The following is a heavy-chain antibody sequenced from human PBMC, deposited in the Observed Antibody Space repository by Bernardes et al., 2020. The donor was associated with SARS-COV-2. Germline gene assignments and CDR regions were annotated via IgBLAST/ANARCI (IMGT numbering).Heavy chain of an antibody. J-gene: IGHJ4*02. Sequence: WGSLRLSCAASGMTFSSSCMHWVRRVPGKGLLWFSRINEDGSTTDYADSVKGRFTISRDNAKNTLFLHMSSLRAEDSAVYYCARDLVGREDFWGQGTLVTVSS. V-gene: IGHV3-74*01. CDR1: GMTFSSSC. CDR3: ARDLVGREDF. D-gene: IGHD1-26*01. CDR2: INEDGSTT.